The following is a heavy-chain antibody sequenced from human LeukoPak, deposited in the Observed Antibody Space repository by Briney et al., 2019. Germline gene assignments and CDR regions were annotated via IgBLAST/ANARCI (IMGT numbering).Heavy chain of an antibody. D-gene: IGHD2-2*01. CDR1: GGSIRSSSYY. J-gene: IGHJ3*02. Sequence: SETLSLTCTGSGGSIRSSSYYWGWIRQPPGKGLEWIGSIYYSGSTYYNPSLKSRVTISVDTSKNQFSLKLSSVTAADTAVYYCARVYCSSTSCYGAFDIWGQGTMVTVSS. CDR3: ARVYCSSTSCYGAFDI. V-gene: IGHV4-39*07. CDR2: IYYSGST.